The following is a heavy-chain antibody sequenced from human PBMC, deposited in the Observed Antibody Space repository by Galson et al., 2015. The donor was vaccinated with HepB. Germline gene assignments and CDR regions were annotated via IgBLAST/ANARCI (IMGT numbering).Heavy chain of an antibody. CDR2: ISYDGSNK. D-gene: IGHD2-2*01. V-gene: IGHV3-30-3*01. CDR1: GFTFSSYA. Sequence: LRLSCAASGFTFSSYAMHWVRQAPGKGLEWVAVISYDGSNKYYADSVKGRFTISGDNSKNTLYLQMNSLRAEDTAVYYCAKDSLYCSSTSCYAFDIWGQGTMVTVSS. J-gene: IGHJ3*02. CDR3: AKDSLYCSSTSCYAFDI.